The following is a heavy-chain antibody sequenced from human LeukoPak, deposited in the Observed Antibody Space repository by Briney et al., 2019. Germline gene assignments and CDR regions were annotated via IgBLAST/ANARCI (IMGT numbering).Heavy chain of an antibody. Sequence: PSETLPLTCTVSGGSISSYYWSWIRQPPGKGLEWIGYIYHSGSTNYNPSLKSRVTTSVDTSKNQFSLKLSSVTAADTAVYFCARGSGWYIYWGQGTLVTVSS. D-gene: IGHD6-19*01. J-gene: IGHJ4*02. V-gene: IGHV4-59*01. CDR3: ARGSGWYIY. CDR1: GGSISSYY. CDR2: IYHSGST.